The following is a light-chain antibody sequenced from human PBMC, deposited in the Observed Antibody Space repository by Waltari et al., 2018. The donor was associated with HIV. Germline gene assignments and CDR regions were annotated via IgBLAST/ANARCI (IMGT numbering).Light chain of an antibody. CDR1: QSISSY. V-gene: IGKV1-39*01. CDR3: QQTYTSPRT. CDR2: YAS. Sequence: DIQMTQSQSSLSASVGDRVTITCRASQSISSYLNWYQHKPGSAPNLLIYYASTLQSGVPSRFSGSGSGTDFTLTISSLQPEDFATYYCQQTYTSPRTFGHGTKVEI. J-gene: IGKJ1*01.